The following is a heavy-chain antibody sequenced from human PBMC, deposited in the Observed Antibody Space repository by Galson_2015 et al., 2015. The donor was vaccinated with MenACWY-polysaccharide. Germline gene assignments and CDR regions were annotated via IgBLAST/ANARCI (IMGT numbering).Heavy chain of an antibody. V-gene: IGHV1-8*01. J-gene: IGHJ4*02. CDR2: MNPNSGNT. CDR1: GYKFSSYD. D-gene: IGHD2-21*01. Sequence: QSGAEVKKPGESLTISCTASGYKFSSYDINWVRQASGQGLEWMGWMNPNSGNTGYAQRFQGRIAMTRDTATSTAYMELRMLRYDGTAVYYCTRIIARKHTFVDSWGQGTLVSVS. CDR3: TRIIARKHTFVDS.